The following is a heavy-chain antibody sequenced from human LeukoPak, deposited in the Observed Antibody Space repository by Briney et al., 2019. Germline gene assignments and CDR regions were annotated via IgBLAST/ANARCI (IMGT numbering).Heavy chain of an antibody. V-gene: IGHV4-59*08. D-gene: IGHD2-2*01. CDR3: ARDPSMNCSSTSCPFDY. CDR2: IYYSGST. J-gene: IGHJ4*02. Sequence: SETLSLTCTVSGGSICSYYWSWIRQPPGKGLEWIGYIYYSGSTNYNPSLKSRVTISVDTSKNQFSLKLSSVAAADTAVYYCARDPSMNCSSTSCPFDYWGQGTLVTVSS. CDR1: GGSICSYY.